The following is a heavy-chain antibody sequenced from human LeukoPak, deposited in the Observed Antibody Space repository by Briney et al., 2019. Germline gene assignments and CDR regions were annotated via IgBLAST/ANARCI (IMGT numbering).Heavy chain of an antibody. Sequence: NPSETLSLTCTVSGYSISSGYYWGWIRQPPGKGLEWIGSIYHSGSTYYNPSLKSRVTISVDTSKNQFSLKLSSVTAADTAVYYCARVGYSYLNYWGQGTLVTVSS. CDR3: ARVGYSYLNY. V-gene: IGHV4-38-2*02. J-gene: IGHJ4*02. CDR2: IYHSGST. CDR1: GYSISSGYY. D-gene: IGHD5-18*01.